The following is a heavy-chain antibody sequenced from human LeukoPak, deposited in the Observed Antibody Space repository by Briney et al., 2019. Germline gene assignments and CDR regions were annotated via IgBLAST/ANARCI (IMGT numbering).Heavy chain of an antibody. CDR1: GFTFSSYA. Sequence: SGGSLRLSCAASGFTFSSYAMHWVRQAPGKGVEWVSSISSSSSYIYYADSLKGRFTISRDNAKNSLYLQMNSLRAEDTAVYYCASSCSSTSCLSDAFDIWGQGTMVTVSS. CDR3: ASSCSSTSCLSDAFDI. J-gene: IGHJ3*02. CDR2: ISSSSSYI. V-gene: IGHV3-21*01. D-gene: IGHD2-2*01.